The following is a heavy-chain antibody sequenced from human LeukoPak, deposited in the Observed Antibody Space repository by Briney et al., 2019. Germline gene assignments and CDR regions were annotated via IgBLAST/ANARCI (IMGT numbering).Heavy chain of an antibody. D-gene: IGHD2-2*01. J-gene: IGHJ4*02. CDR3: AKDRPCTTCSPSDY. CDR2: ISSNGAAT. Sequence: SGGSLRLSCAASGFTFGGYSMSWVRQAPGKGLEWVSSISSNGAATYYADSVKGRFTISRDNSKNTLYLQMNSLRAEGTAVYYCAKDRPCTTCSPSDYWGQGTLVTVSS. CDR1: GFTFGGYS. V-gene: IGHV3-23*01.